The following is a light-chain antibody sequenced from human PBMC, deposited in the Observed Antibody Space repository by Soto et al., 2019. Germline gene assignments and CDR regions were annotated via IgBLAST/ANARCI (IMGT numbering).Light chain of an antibody. CDR2: GAS. J-gene: IGKJ5*01. CDR3: QQANSFPIT. V-gene: IGKV1-39*01. Sequence: DIQMTQSPSSLSASIGDRVTITCRASESIISYLNWYQQKPGKAPKLLISGASTLQSGVPSRFSGRGSGTDFTLTISSLQPEDFATYYCQQANSFPITFGQGTRLEI. CDR1: ESIISY.